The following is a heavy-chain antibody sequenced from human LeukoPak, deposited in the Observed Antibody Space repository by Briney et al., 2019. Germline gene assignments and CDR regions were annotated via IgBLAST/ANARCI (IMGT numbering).Heavy chain of an antibody. V-gene: IGHV3-15*01. Sequence: GGSLRLPCAASGFTFSDIWMSWVRQAPGKGLEWVGRIRSKTDGGTPDYAAPVKDRFTISRDDSKTTLYLQMNSLKTEDTAVYFCTTSLRMTAAWSWGQGTLVTVSS. J-gene: IGHJ5*02. CDR3: TTSLRMTAAWS. CDR2: IRSKTDGGTP. D-gene: IGHD6-13*01. CDR1: GFTFSDIW.